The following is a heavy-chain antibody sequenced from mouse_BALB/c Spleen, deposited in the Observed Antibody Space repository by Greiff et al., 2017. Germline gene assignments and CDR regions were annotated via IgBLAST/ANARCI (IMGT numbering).Heavy chain of an antibody. D-gene: IGHD4-1*01. Sequence: EVQLMESGGGLVKPGGSLKLSCAASGFTFTDYYMYWVRQTPEKRLEWVATISDGGSYNYYPDSVNGRFTISSDNAKNNPYLQMSSLKSEDTAMYDCARSGTAYWGEGTLVTVSA. CDR2: ISDGGSYN. V-gene: IGHV5-4*02. CDR1: GFTFTDYY. J-gene: IGHJ3*01. CDR3: ARSGTAY.